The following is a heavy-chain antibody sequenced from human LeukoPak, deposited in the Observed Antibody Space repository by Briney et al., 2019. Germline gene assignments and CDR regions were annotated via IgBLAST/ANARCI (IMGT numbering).Heavy chain of an antibody. CDR3: ARSLSSGWFPFDY. Sequence: PSETLSLTCAVYGGSFSGYYWSWIRQPAGKGLEWIGRIYTSGSTNYNPSLKSRVTKSVDTSKNQFSLKLSSVTAADTAVYYCARSLSSGWFPFDYWGQGTLVTVSS. D-gene: IGHD6-19*01. CDR2: IYTSGST. J-gene: IGHJ4*02. CDR1: GGSFSGYY. V-gene: IGHV4-59*10.